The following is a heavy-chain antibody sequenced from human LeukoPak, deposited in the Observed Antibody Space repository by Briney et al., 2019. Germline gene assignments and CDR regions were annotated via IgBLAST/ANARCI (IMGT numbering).Heavy chain of an antibody. J-gene: IGHJ4*02. CDR3: ARGVGNYRYYFDY. Sequence: PGGSLRLSCAASGFTFSSFGMNWVRQAPGKGLEWVASISTSSSYIYYGDSVRGRSTISRDNAKNSLYLQMNSLRAEDTAVYYCARGVGNYRYYFDYWGQGTLVTVSS. CDR2: ISTSSSYI. D-gene: IGHD3-22*01. CDR1: GFTFSSFG. V-gene: IGHV3-21*01.